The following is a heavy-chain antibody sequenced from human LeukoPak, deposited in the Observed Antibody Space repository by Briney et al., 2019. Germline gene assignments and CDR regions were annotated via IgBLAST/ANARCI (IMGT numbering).Heavy chain of an antibody. J-gene: IGHJ3*01. D-gene: IGHD4-17*01. V-gene: IGHV3-23*01. Sequence: GGSLRLSRAPSGFTFSTYATSWVRQAPGKGLEWVSAIGGSGDSTYYADTVNCRFTISRDNSKNTLYLQMISLRAEDTALYYCAKYKPVTPGGAFDVWGQGTMVTVSS. CDR3: AKYKPVTPGGAFDV. CDR1: GFTFSTYA. CDR2: IGGSGDST.